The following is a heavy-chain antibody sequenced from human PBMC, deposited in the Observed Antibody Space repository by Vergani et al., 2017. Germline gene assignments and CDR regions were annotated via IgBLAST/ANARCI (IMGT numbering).Heavy chain of an antibody. Sequence: EVQLVQSGAEVKKPGESLKISCKGSGYSFTSYWIGWVRQLPGKGLEWMGIIYPGDSDTRYSPSFPGQVTISADKSISTAYLQWSSLKASDTAMYYCARHGGILLWFGEDYYMDVWGKGTTVTVSS. CDR3: ARHGGILLWFGEDYYMDV. D-gene: IGHD3-10*01. CDR1: GYSFTSYW. V-gene: IGHV5-51*01. CDR2: IYPGDSDT. J-gene: IGHJ6*03.